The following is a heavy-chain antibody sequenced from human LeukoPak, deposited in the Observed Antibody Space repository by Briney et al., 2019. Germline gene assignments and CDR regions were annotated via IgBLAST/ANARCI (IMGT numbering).Heavy chain of an antibody. CDR2: ISSSSSTM. V-gene: IGHV3-48*02. CDR1: GFTFSSYE. J-gene: IGHJ4*02. Sequence: GGSLRLSCAASGFTFSSYEMNWVRQAPGKGLEWVSYISSSSSTMYYADSVKGRFTISRDNAKNSLYLQMNSLRDEDTAVYYCARDLGSSGYDRSFDYWGQGSLVTVSA. CDR3: ARDLGSSGYDRSFDY. D-gene: IGHD3-22*01.